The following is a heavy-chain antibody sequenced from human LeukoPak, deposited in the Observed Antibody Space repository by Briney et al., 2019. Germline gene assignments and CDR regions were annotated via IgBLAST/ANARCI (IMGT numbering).Heavy chain of an antibody. D-gene: IGHD2-15*01. CDR2: INPSGGST. J-gene: IGHJ4*02. Sequence: GASVKVSCKASGYTFTSYYMHWVRQAPGQGLEWMGIINPSGGSTSYAQKFQGRVTMTRDMSTSTVYMELSSLRSEDTAVYYCARDSFEWCSGGSCYSFGYWGQGTLVTVSS. V-gene: IGHV1-46*01. CDR1: GYTFTSYY. CDR3: ARDSFEWCSGGSCYSFGY.